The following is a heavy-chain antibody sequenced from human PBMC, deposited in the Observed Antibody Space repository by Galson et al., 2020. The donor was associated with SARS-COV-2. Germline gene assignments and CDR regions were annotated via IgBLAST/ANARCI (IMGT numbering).Heavy chain of an antibody. CDR1: GGSISSSNW. Sequence: SETLSLTCAVSGGSISSSNWWSWVRQPPGKGLEWLGEIYHSGSTNYNPSLKSRVTISVDKSKNQFSLKLSSVTAADTAVYYGARTGAGRDWYCDLWGRGTLVTVSS. D-gene: IGHD3-10*01. V-gene: IGHV4-4*02. J-gene: IGHJ2*01. CDR2: IYHSGST. CDR3: ARTGAGRDWYCDL.